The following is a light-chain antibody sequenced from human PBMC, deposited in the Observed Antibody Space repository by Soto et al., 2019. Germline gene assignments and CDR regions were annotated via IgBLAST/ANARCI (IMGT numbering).Light chain of an antibody. CDR1: QSVSSSY. CDR2: GAS. J-gene: IGKJ3*01. CDR3: QQYGSSPGIT. Sequence: EIVLTQSPGTLSLSPGERATLSCRASQSVSSSYLAWYQQKPGQAPRLLIYGASSRATVIPDRFSGSGSGTDFTLTISRLEPEDFAVYYCQQYGSSPGITFGPGTKVDIK. V-gene: IGKV3-20*01.